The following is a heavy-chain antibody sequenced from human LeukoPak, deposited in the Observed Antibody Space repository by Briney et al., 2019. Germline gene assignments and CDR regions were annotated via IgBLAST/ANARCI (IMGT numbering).Heavy chain of an antibody. D-gene: IGHD3-9*01. Sequence: PGGSLRLSCAASGFTFSSYSMNWVRQAPGKGLEWVSYISGSSPTMSSSRSTIYYADSVKGRFTISRDNSKNTLYLQMNSLRAEDMAVYYCAKSTYVDYPCCLDYWGQGTLVTVSS. CDR1: GFTFSSYS. V-gene: IGHV3-48*01. CDR3: AKSTYVDYPCCLDY. CDR2: ISGSSPTMSSSRSTI. J-gene: IGHJ4*02.